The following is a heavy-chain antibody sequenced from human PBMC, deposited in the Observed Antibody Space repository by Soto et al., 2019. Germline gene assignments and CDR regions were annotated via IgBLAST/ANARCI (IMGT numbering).Heavy chain of an antibody. J-gene: IGHJ4*02. CDR1: GFTFSSYA. CDR3: ARDPDSGSYSYYFDY. V-gene: IGHV3-30-3*01. CDR2: ISYDGTNK. D-gene: IGHD1-26*01. Sequence: QVQLVESGGGVVQPGRSLRLSCAASGFTFSSYAMHWVRQAPGKGLEWVAVISYDGTNKYYAASVKGRFTISRVNSKNTLYLQMNSLRAEDTAVYYCARDPDSGSYSYYFDYWGQGTLLTVSS.